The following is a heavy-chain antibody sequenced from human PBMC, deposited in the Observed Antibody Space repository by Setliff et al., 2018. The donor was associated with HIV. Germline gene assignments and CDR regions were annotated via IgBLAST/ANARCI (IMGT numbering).Heavy chain of an antibody. D-gene: IGHD2-2*01. J-gene: IGHJ2*01. CDR3: ARDKTYCNYSRCSRAGWYFDL. V-gene: IGHV1-69*13. Sequence: SVKVSCKASGGTLRSYGMTWVRQAPGQGLEWMGGIIPMFGTGFYAQKFQGRVTITADESTSTAYMELSSLRSDDTAVYYCARDKTYCNYSRCSRAGWYFDLCGRGTLVTVSS. CDR1: GGTLRSYG. CDR2: IIPMFGTG.